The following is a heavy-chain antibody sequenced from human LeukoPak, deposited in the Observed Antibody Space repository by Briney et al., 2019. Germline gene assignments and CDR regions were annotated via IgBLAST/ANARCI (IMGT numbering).Heavy chain of an antibody. V-gene: IGHV1-24*01. CDR1: GYTLTELS. CDR2: FDPEDGET. CDR3: ATIASTPSYYYDSSGFNWFDP. D-gene: IGHD3-22*01. Sequence: ASVKVSCKVSGYTLTELSMHWVRQAPGKGLEWMGGFDPEDGETIYAQKFQGRVTMTEDTFTDTAYMELSSLRSKDTAVYYCATIASTPSYYYDSSGFNWFDPWGQGTLVTVSS. J-gene: IGHJ5*02.